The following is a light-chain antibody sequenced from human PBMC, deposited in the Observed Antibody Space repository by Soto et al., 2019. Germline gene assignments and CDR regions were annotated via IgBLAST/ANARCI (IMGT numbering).Light chain of an antibody. CDR1: QSVSSSY. Sequence: EIVLTHSPGTLSLSPLEIATLSCRASQSVSSSYLAWYQQKPGQAPRLLIYGASSRATGIPDRFSGSGSGTDFTLTISSLQPDDFATYYCQQYNSYPITFGQGTRLEIK. V-gene: IGKV3-20*01. CDR3: QQYNSYPIT. J-gene: IGKJ5*01. CDR2: GAS.